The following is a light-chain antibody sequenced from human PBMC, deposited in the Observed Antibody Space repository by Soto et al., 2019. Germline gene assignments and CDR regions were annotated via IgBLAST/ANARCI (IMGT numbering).Light chain of an antibody. V-gene: IGKV1-39*01. J-gene: IGKJ4*01. CDR2: VAS. CDR1: QSINTY. Sequence: DIQMTQSPSSLSASVGDRVTITCRASQSINTYLNWYQQKPGKTPKLLIYVASTLQSGVPSRFRGSGSRADFTLTINSLLPEDFATYYCQQSYSTPPLTFGGGTTVEIK. CDR3: QQSYSTPPLT.